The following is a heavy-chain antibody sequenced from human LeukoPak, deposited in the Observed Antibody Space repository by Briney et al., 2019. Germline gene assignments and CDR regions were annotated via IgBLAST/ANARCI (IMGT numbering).Heavy chain of an antibody. CDR2: ISSSSSYI. V-gene: IGHV3-21*01. Sequence: GGSLRLSCAASGFTFSNYSMNWVRQAPGKGLEWVSSISSSSSYIYYADSVKGRFTISRDNAKNSLYLQMNSLRAEDTAVYYCARDDVRIIVPFDIWGQGTMVTVSS. CDR3: ARDDVRIIVPFDI. CDR1: GFTFSNYS. J-gene: IGHJ3*02. D-gene: IGHD2-21*01.